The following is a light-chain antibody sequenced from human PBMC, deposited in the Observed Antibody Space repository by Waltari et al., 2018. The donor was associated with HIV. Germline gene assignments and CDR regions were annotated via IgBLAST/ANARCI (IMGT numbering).Light chain of an antibody. Sequence: EIVMTQSPATLSVSQGDRATLPCRASQRVSSNLAWYQQKPGQAPRLLIYGASTRATGIPARFSGSGSGTEFTLTISSLQSEDFAVYYCQQYNNWPPLMYTFGQGTKLEIK. CDR1: QRVSSN. J-gene: IGKJ2*01. CDR3: QQYNNWPPLMYT. CDR2: GAS. V-gene: IGKV3-15*01.